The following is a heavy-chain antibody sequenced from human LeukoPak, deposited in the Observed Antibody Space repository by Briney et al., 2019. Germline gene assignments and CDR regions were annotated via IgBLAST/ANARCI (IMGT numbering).Heavy chain of an antibody. D-gene: IGHD2-21*01. CDR1: GGTFSSYA. J-gene: IGHJ5*02. CDR2: ITPIFGTA. V-gene: IGHV1-69*13. Sequence: GASVKVSCKASGGTFSSYAISWVRQAPGQGLEWMGGITPIFGTANYAQKFQGRVTITADESTSTAYMELSSLRSEDTAVYYCAIYSLSRGIPFDPWGQGTLVTVSS. CDR3: AIYSLSRGIPFDP.